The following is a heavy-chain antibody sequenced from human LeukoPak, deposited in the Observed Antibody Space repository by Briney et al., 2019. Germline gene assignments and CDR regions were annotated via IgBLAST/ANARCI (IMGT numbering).Heavy chain of an antibody. CDR2: IYYSGST. V-gene: IGHV4-39*01. J-gene: IGHJ4*02. Sequence: PSGTLSLTCTVSGGSISSSSYYWGWIRQPPGKGLEWIGSIYYSGSTYYNPSLKSRVTISVDTSKNQFSLKLSSVTAADTAVYYCAATIEIRLGELYYFDYWGQGTLVTVSS. CDR3: AATIEIRLGELYYFDY. D-gene: IGHD3-16*01. CDR1: GGSISSSSYY.